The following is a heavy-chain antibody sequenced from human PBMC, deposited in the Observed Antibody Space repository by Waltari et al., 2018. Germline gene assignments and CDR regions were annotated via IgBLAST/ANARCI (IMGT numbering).Heavy chain of an antibody. V-gene: IGHV3-15*01. CDR3: TTDQGDSYTFYSFDY. Sequence: EVQLVESGGGLVNPGGSLRLSCAADGFTFSNPWMDWVRQAPGKGLEWIARIKTQSDGGGATYYAAPVTGRFTVSRDDSKNMLYLQMSSLKTEDTAMYYCTTDQGDSYTFYSFDYWGQGTLVTVSS. CDR1: GFTFSNPW. CDR2: IKTQSDGGGAT. D-gene: IGHD3-16*02. J-gene: IGHJ4*02.